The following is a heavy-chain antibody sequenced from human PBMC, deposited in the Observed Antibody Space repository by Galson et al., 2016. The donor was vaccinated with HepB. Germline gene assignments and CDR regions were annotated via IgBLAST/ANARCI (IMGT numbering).Heavy chain of an antibody. V-gene: IGHV3-48*01. CDR2: ISASSGTI. J-gene: IGHJ6*02. Sequence: SLRLSCAASGFRFSDYNMNWVRQASGRGLEWVAYISASSGTIYYPDSVTGRLTIARDNANNSLSPQMNSLRAEDTAFYYCARPYTYYFGSGSYFDVLHYGMDVWGQGTTVTVSS. CDR3: ARPYTYYFGSGSYFDVLHYGMDV. CDR1: GFRFSDYN. D-gene: IGHD3-10*01.